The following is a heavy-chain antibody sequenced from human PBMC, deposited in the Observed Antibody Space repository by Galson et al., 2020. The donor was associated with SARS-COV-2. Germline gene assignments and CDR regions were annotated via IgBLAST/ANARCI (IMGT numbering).Heavy chain of an antibody. CDR2: ISYDGSNK. CDR3: ARTYSGSYLNWFDP. CDR1: GFTFSSYT. Sequence: GGSLRLSCAASGFTFSSYTMHWVRQAPGKGLEWVAVISYDGSNKYYADSVTGRFTISRDNSKNTLYLQMNSLRAEDTAVYYCARTYSGSYLNWFDPWGQGTLVTVSS. V-gene: IGHV3-30*04. J-gene: IGHJ5*02. D-gene: IGHD1-26*01.